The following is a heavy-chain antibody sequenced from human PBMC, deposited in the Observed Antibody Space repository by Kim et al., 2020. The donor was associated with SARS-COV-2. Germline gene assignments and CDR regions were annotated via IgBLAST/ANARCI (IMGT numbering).Heavy chain of an antibody. CDR1: GFTFSDYY. J-gene: IGHJ4*02. CDR2: VSSSASTI. CDR3: ARDDLHYYDSSGYSHY. D-gene: IGHD3-22*01. V-gene: IGHV3-11*04. Sequence: GGSLRLSCAASGFTFSDYYMSWIRQAPGKGLEWVSHVSSSASTIYYADSVKGRFTISRDNAKNSLYLQMNSLRAEDTAVYYCARDDLHYYDSSGYSHYWGQGTLVTVSS.